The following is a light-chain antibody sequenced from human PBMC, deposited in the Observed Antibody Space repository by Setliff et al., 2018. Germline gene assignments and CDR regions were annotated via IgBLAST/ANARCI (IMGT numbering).Light chain of an antibody. Sequence: QSALTQPASVSGSPGQSITISCTGSSSDIGAYDYVSWYQQHPGKAPKLMIYDVNNRPSGVSNRFSGSKSGNTASLTISGLQAEDEADYYCSSYTGSGTLLFGGGTKVTVL. CDR3: SSYTGSGTLL. J-gene: IGLJ2*01. CDR2: DVN. CDR1: SSDIGAYDY. V-gene: IGLV2-14*03.